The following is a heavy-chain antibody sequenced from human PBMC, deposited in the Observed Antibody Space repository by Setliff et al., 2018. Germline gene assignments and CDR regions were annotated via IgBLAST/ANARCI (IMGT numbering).Heavy chain of an antibody. CDR1: GGTFSSYD. D-gene: IGHD3-22*01. CDR2: MNPNSGNT. J-gene: IGHJ4*02. CDR3: ARDRPPYYYDSSGYYYSAGNFDY. V-gene: IGHV1-8*01. Sequence: ASVKVSCKASGGTFSSYDISWVRQAPGQGLEWMGWMNPNSGNTGYAQKFQGRVTITRNTSISTAYMELSSLRSEDTAVYYCARDRPPYYYDSSGYYYSAGNFDYWGQGTLVTVSS.